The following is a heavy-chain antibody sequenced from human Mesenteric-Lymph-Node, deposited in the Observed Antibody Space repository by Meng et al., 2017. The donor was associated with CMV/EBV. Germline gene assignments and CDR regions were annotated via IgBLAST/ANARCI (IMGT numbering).Heavy chain of an antibody. D-gene: IGHD3-10*01. CDR1: GFNVRDKY. CDR3: TGDSVSNPNLDY. V-gene: IGHV3-66*01. CDR2: IYRGDNT. Sequence: EVDLVESGGGLVQPGGSLRLSCAASGFNVRDKYMSWVRQAPGKGLEWVCIIYRGDNTYYIDSVKDRFTVSRDNSKNTMYLQMNSLRVEDTAVYYCTGDSVSNPNLDYWGRGALVTVSS. J-gene: IGHJ4*02.